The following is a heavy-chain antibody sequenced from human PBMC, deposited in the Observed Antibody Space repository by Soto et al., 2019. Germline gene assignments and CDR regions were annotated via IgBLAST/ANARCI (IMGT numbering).Heavy chain of an antibody. CDR1: GFTFSDYY. V-gene: IGHV3-72*01. J-gene: IGHJ4*02. D-gene: IGHD1-26*01. CDR2: SRNKAKSYTT. Sequence: EEQLVESGGGLVQPGGSLTLSCAASGFTFSDYYMEWVRQAPGKGLEWVARSRNKAKSYTTDYAASVKGRFTISRDLSKNSLYLQMNNLKTEDTAVYYCSKVEGGWGQGTRVTVSS. CDR3: SKVEGG.